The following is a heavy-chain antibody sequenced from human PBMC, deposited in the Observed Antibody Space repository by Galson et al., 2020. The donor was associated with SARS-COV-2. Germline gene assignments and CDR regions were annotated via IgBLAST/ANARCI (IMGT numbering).Heavy chain of an antibody. CDR1: GGSISSTSNY. J-gene: IGHJ3*02. CDR3: ARHQYTGSWGYAFDI. CDR2: IYYSGNT. V-gene: IGHV4-39*07. D-gene: IGHD6-13*01. Sequence: TETLSLTCSVFGGSISSTSNYWGWLRPPPGKGLEWIGSIYYSGNTYYNPSLKSRVTISVDTSNNQFSLKLTSVTAADAAMYYCARHQYTGSWGYAFDIWGRGTLVSVSS.